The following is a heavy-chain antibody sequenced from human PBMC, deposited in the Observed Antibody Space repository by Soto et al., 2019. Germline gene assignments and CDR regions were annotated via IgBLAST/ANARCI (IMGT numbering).Heavy chain of an antibody. D-gene: IGHD2-15*01. CDR1: GFTFSSYG. J-gene: IGHJ6*02. CDR2: ISYDGSNK. CDR3: AKDSLGYCSGGSCSYYYYYYGMDV. V-gene: IGHV3-30*18. Sequence: GESLKISCAASGFTFSSYGMHWVRQAPGKGLEWVAVISYDGSNKYYADSVKGRFTISRDNSKNTLYLQMNSLRAEDTAVYYCAKDSLGYCSGGSCSYYYYYYGMDVWGQGTTVTVSS.